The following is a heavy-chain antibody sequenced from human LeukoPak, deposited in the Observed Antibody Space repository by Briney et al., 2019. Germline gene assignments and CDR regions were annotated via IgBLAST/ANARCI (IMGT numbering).Heavy chain of an antibody. V-gene: IGHV3-23*01. CDR3: AKRGGYDYGSHFDH. CDR1: GFTFITFG. D-gene: IGHD3-10*01. Sequence: GGYLRLSCAASGFTFITFGVGWVRHGPGKRLEWVSAISGLGHNTYYTDSVKGRFTMSRDNSKNTLYLQMDSLRAEDTAVYYCAKRGGYDYGSHFDHWGQGTLVTVSS. J-gene: IGHJ4*02. CDR2: ISGLGHNT.